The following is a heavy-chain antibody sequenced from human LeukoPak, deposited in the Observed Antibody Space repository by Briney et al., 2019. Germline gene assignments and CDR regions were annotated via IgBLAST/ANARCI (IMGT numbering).Heavy chain of an antibody. J-gene: IGHJ4*02. CDR3: TRGRGAFFDF. V-gene: IGHV1-8*01. CDR2: MDPHSGNT. CDR1: GYTLGSFH. D-gene: IGHD6-25*01. Sequence: GASVKVSCKASGYTLGSFHVNWVRQATGQGLEWMGWMDPHSGNTGFAQKFQGRVTMTRNTSMSTAYMELSSLRSEDTAIYYCTRGRGAFFDFWGQGTLVTVSS.